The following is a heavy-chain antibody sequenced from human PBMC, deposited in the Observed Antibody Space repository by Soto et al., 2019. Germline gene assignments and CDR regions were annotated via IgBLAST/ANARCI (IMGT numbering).Heavy chain of an antibody. CDR2: IYHSGST. CDR3: AKDGVVRVSGYYYYYGMDV. Sequence: SETLSLTCAVSGGSISSGGYSWSWIRQPPGKGLEWIGYIYHSGSTYYNPSLKSRVTISVDRSKNTLYLQMNSLRAEDTAVYYCAKDGVVRVSGYYYYYGMDVWGQGTTVTVSS. V-gene: IGHV4-30-2*02. CDR1: GGSISSGGYS. J-gene: IGHJ6*02. D-gene: IGHD3-10*01.